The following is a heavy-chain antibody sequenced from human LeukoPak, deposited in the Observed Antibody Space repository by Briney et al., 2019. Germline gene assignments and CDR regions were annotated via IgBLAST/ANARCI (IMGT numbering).Heavy chain of an antibody. Sequence: GGSLRLSCAASGFTFSSYSMNWVRQAPGKGLEWVSYISSSSSTIYYADSVKGRFTISRDNAKNSLYLQMNSLRAEDTAVYYCARLRYGSGSYYYYYYMDVWGKGTTVTVSS. CDR2: ISSSSSTI. D-gene: IGHD3-10*01. J-gene: IGHJ6*03. V-gene: IGHV3-48*01. CDR1: GFTFSSYS. CDR3: ARLRYGSGSYYYYYYMDV.